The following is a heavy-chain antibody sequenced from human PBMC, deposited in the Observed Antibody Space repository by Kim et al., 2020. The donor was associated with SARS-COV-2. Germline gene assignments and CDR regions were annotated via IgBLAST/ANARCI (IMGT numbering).Heavy chain of an antibody. Sequence: YADSAKGRLTNSKDNAKNALYLQMNSLRAEDTALYYCAKGVRYYYYGMDVWGQGTTVTVSS. V-gene: IGHV3-9*01. J-gene: IGHJ6*02. CDR3: AKGVRYYYYGMDV.